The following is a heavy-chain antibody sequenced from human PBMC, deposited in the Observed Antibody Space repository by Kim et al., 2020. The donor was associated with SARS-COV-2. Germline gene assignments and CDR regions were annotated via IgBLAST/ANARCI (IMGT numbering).Heavy chain of an antibody. CDR2: T. J-gene: IGHJ4*02. V-gene: IGHV1-3*01. D-gene: IGHD1-26*01. Sequence: TKDSQKFQGRVTITRDTSASTAYMELSSLRSEDTAVYYCASHGGSYLYDYWGQGTLVTVSS. CDR3: ASHGGSYLYDY.